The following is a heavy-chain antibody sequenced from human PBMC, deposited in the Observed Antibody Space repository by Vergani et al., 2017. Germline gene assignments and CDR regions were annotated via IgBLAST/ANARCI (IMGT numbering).Heavy chain of an antibody. V-gene: IGHV1-2*02. Sequence: QVQLVQSGAEVKKPGASVKVSCKASGYTFIGYYMHWVRQAPGQGLEWMGWINPNSGDTNYAQKFQGRVTMTRDTSISTAYMELTRLRSDDTAVYYCAIDQRWLAEYYFDYWGQGTLVTVSS. CDR3: AIDQRWLAEYYFDY. CDR1: GYTFIGYY. D-gene: IGHD6-19*01. CDR2: INPNSGDT. J-gene: IGHJ4*02.